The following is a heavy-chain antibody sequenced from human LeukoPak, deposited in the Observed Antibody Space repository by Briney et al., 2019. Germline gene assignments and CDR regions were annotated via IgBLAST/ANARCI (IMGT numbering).Heavy chain of an antibody. J-gene: IGHJ4*02. CDR3: ARDPRGYSYGYRPFYYFDY. D-gene: IGHD5-18*01. CDR2: ISSSSSTI. CDR1: GFTLSSYS. Sequence: AGGSLRLSCAASGFTLSSYSMNWVRQAPGKGLEWVSYISSSSSTIYYADSVKGRFTISRDNAKNSLYLQMNSLRDEDTAVYYCARDPRGYSYGYRPFYYFDYWGQGTLVTVSS. V-gene: IGHV3-48*02.